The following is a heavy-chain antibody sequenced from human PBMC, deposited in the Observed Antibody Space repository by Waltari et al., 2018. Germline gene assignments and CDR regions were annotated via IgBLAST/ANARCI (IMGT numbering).Heavy chain of an antibody. CDR2: IKQDGSEK. D-gene: IGHD3-10*01. CDR3: ARDGFLWALPGALDY. J-gene: IGHJ4*02. CDR1: GFTFSSYW. V-gene: IGHV3-7*01. Sequence: EVQLVESGGGLVQPGGSLRLSCAASGFTFSSYWMSWVRQAPGKGLEWVANIKQDGSEKYYVDSVKGRFTISRDNAKNSLYLQMNSLRAEDTAVYYCARDGFLWALPGALDYWGQGTLVTVSS.